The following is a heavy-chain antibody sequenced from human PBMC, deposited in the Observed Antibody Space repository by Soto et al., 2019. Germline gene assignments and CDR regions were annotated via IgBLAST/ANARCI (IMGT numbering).Heavy chain of an antibody. D-gene: IGHD6-6*01. J-gene: IGHJ6*02. CDR1: GFTFSSYG. V-gene: IGHV3-33*01. CDR3: ARDTSWQLVQENYYYGMDV. CDR2: IWYDGSNK. Sequence: QVQLVESGGGVVQPGRSLRLSCAASGFTFSSYGMHWVRQAPGKGLEWVAVIWYDGSNKYYADSVKGRFTISRDNSKNTLYLQMNSLRAEDTAVYYCARDTSWQLVQENYYYGMDVWGQGTTVTVSS.